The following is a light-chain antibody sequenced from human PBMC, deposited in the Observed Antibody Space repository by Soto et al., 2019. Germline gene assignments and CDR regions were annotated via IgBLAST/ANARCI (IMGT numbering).Light chain of an antibody. CDR1: SSDVGGYNY. CDR2: DVS. Sequence: QSALTQPASVSGSPGQSITISCTGTSSDVGGYNYVSWYQQHPGKAPKLMIYDVSNRPSGVSNRFPGSKSGNTASLTISGLQAEDEADYYCSSYTSSSTPVVFGGGTKLAFL. V-gene: IGLV2-14*01. J-gene: IGLJ2*01. CDR3: SSYTSSSTPVV.